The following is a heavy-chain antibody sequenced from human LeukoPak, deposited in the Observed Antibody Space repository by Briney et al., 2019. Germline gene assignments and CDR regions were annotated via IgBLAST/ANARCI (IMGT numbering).Heavy chain of an antibody. CDR1: GYTFTSYD. Sequence: GASVKVSCKASGYTFTSYDINWVRQATGQGLEWMGWMNPNSGNTGYAQKFQGRVTMTRNTSISTAYMELSSLRSEDTAVYYCARSMSGRSYYYFDYWGQGTLVTVSS. J-gene: IGHJ4*02. V-gene: IGHV1-8*01. D-gene: IGHD1-26*01. CDR2: MNPNSGNT. CDR3: ARSMSGRSYYYFDY.